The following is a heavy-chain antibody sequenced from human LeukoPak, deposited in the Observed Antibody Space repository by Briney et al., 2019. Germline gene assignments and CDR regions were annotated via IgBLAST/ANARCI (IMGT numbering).Heavy chain of an antibody. CDR2: IYYSGNT. V-gene: IGHV4-59*01. J-gene: IGHJ4*02. D-gene: IGHD3-10*01. CDR1: GGSFSTYY. Sequence: SETLSLTCTVSGGSFSTYYWSWIRQPPGKGLEWIGYIYYSGNTNYNPSLKSRVTISVDTSKNQFSLSLNSVTAADTAVYYCASTITIRGLTFDYWGQGTLVTVSS. CDR3: ASTITIRGLTFDY.